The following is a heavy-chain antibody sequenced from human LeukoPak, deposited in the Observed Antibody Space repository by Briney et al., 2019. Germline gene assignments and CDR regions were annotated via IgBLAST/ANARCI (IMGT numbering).Heavy chain of an antibody. CDR3: ARKQWLRYYYMDV. J-gene: IGHJ6*03. CDR2: IYYSGST. Sequence: SETLSLTCTVSGGSISSYYWSWIRQPPGKGLEWIGYIYYSGSTNYNPSLRSRVTISVDTSKNQFSLKLSSVTAADTAVYYRARKQWLRYYYMDVWGKGTTVTVSS. D-gene: IGHD6-19*01. V-gene: IGHV4-59*01. CDR1: GGSISSYY.